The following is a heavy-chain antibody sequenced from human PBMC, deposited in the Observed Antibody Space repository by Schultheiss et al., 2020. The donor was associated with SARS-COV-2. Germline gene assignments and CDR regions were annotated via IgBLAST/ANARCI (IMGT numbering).Heavy chain of an antibody. CDR3: AKDVLRFLGEGGYHYMDV. Sequence: GGSLRLSCAASGFTFSSYWMSWVRQAPGKGLEWVANIKQDGSEKYYVDSVKGRFTISRDNAKNSLYLQMNSLRDEDTAVYYCAKDVLRFLGEGGYHYMDVWGKGTTVTVSS. CDR1: GFTFSSYW. J-gene: IGHJ6*03. CDR2: IKQDGSEK. V-gene: IGHV3-7*01. D-gene: IGHD3-3*01.